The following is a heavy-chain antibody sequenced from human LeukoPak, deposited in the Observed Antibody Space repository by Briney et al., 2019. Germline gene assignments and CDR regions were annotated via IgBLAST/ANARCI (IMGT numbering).Heavy chain of an antibody. CDR2: LSGSGGST. V-gene: IGHV3-23*01. Sequence: PGGSLTLSCSASGFTFYCFPMIWLAQAPGQGREGGSDLSGSGGSTYYADHVKRRFTISRDNSKNTLYLQMHRLRAEDTDVYNCPKEPHPHIRDPRPDALDIWGQGTMVTVSS. D-gene: IGHD2-2*02. CDR1: GFTFYCFP. J-gene: IGHJ3*02. CDR3: PKEPHPHIRDPRPDALDI.